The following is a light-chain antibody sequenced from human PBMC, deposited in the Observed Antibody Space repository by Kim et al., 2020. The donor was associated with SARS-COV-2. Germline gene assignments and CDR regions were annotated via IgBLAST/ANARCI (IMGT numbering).Light chain of an antibody. CDR1: QDIRND. J-gene: IGKJ5*01. Sequence: DIQMTQSPSSLSASVGDRVTITCRASQDIRNDLGWYQQNPGRAPKRLIYGASSLQSGVPSRFSGSGSGTEFTLTISSLQPEDFATYFCLQHSTYPITFGEGTRQEIK. CDR2: GAS. CDR3: LQHSTYPIT. V-gene: IGKV1-17*01.